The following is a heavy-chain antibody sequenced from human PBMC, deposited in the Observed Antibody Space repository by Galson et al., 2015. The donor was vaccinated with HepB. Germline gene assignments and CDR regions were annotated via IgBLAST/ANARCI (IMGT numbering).Heavy chain of an antibody. V-gene: IGHV3-74*01. CDR2: ISSDASST. J-gene: IGHJ3*02. Sequence: SLRLSCAASGFTFTSYWMHWVRQAPGKGLVWVSRISSDASSTNYADSVKGRFTISRDNAKNTLYLQMNSLRAEDTAVYYCARDPLLPKEAFDIWGQGTMVTVSS. CDR3: ARDPLLPKEAFDI. D-gene: IGHD3-22*01. CDR1: GFTFTSYW.